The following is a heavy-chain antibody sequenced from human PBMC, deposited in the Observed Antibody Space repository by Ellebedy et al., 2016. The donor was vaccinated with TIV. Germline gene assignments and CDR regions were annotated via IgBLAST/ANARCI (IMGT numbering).Heavy chain of an antibody. V-gene: IGHV3-21*01. D-gene: IGHD5-24*01. CDR1: GFTFYHYV. J-gene: IGHJ4*02. Sequence: PSETLSLTCEASGFTFYHYVMNWVRQAPGTGLEWDASISSGSSYIYYADSVKGRFAISRDNAKNSLYLQMNSLRAEDTAVYFCARDVSTDGWGAYFDCWGQGTLVTVSS. CDR2: ISSGSSYI. CDR3: ARDVSTDGWGAYFDC.